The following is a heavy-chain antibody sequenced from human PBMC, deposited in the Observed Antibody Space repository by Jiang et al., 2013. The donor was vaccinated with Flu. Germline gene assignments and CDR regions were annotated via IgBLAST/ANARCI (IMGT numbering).Heavy chain of an antibody. D-gene: IGHD4-11*01. CDR2: ISGSGGST. Sequence: GLEWVSAISGSGGSTYYADSVKGRFTISRDNSKNTLYLQMNSLRAEDTAVYYCAKASSPYSNYVPNYWGQGTLVTVSS. V-gene: IGHV3-23*01. CDR3: AKASSPYSNYVPNY. J-gene: IGHJ4*02.